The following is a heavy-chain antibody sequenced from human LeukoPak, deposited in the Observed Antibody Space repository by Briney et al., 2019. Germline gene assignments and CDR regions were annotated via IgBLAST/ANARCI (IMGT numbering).Heavy chain of an antibody. D-gene: IGHD3-3*01. CDR3: AREVPFRDFWSGYYTGYFDY. V-gene: IGHV3-48*01. CDR1: GFTFSSYS. Sequence: GGSLRLSCAASGFTFSSYSMNWVRQAPGKGLEWVSYIYSSSSTIYYADSVKGRFTISRDNAKNSLYLQMNSLRAEDTAVYYCAREVPFRDFWSGYYTGYFDYWGQGTLVTVSS. J-gene: IGHJ4*02. CDR2: IYSSSSTI.